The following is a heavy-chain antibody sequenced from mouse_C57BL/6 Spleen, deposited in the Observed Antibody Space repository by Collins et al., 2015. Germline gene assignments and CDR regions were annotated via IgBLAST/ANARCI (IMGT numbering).Heavy chain of an antibody. V-gene: IGHV1-14*01. CDR3: AREGVRLLQDAMDY. CDR1: GYTFTSYV. J-gene: IGHJ4*01. CDR2: INPYNDGT. D-gene: IGHD2-3*01. Sequence: EVQLQQSGPELVKPGASVKMSCKASGYTFTSYVMHWVKQKPGQGLEWIGYINPYNDGTKYNEKFKGKATLTSDKSSSTAYMELSSLTSEDSAVYYCAREGVRLLQDAMDYWGQGTSVTVSS.